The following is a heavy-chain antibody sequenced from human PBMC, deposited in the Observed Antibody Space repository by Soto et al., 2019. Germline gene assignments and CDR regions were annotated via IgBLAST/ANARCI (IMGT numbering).Heavy chain of an antibody. J-gene: IGHJ4*02. D-gene: IGHD4-17*01. V-gene: IGHV3-30*18. CDR1: GFTFSHSD. CDR2: ISADGNSE. Sequence: LXLSCVVPGFTFSHSDIQWVRQAPGKGLEWVAVISADGNSENYADSVKGRFTVSRENSKNTVYLQMDSLRAEDTALYYCVKDVDYGGKPWGHWGQGTMATVSS. CDR3: VKDVDYGGKPWGH.